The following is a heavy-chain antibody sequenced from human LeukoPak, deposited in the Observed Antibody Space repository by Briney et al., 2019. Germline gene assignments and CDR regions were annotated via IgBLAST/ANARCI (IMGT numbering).Heavy chain of an antibody. D-gene: IGHD5-18*01. CDR3: ARRRRIGRYSYGCLDY. J-gene: IGHJ4*02. Sequence: SETLSLTCTVSGGSISSSSYYWGWIRQPPGTGLEWIGSIYYSGSTYYNPSVKSRVTISVDTSKNQFSLKLSSVTAADTAVYYCARRRRIGRYSYGCLDYWGQGTLVTVSS. V-gene: IGHV4-39*01. CDR2: IYYSGST. CDR1: GGSISSSSYY.